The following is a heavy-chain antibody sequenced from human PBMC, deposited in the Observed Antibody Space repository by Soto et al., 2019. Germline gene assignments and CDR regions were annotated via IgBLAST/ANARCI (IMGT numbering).Heavy chain of an antibody. CDR3: AKGLGRGIDSYDY. J-gene: IGHJ4*02. Sequence: GGSLRLSCAASGFTVSSNYMSWVRQAPGKGLEWVSAISGSGGSKYYADSVKGRFTISRNNSKNTLYLQMNSLRAEDTAVYYCAKGLGRGIDSYDYWGQGTLVTVSS. D-gene: IGHD2-21*01. V-gene: IGHV3-23*01. CDR2: ISGSGGSK. CDR1: GFTVSSNY.